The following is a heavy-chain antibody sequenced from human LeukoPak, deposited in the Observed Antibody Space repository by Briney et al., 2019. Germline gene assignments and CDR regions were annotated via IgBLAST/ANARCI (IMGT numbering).Heavy chain of an antibody. CDR1: GYTFTSYG. Sequence: GASVKVSCKASGYTFTSYGISWVRQAPGQGLEWMGWISVYNGNTGYAQKLQGRVTMTTDTSTSTAYMELRSLRSDDTAVYYCARDGEVTYYYDSSGYEFDYWGQGTLVTVSS. J-gene: IGHJ4*02. V-gene: IGHV1-18*01. D-gene: IGHD3-22*01. CDR2: ISVYNGNT. CDR3: ARDGEVTYYYDSSGYEFDY.